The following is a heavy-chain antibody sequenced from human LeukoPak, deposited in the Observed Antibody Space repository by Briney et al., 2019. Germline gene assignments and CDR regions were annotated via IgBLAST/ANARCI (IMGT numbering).Heavy chain of an antibody. J-gene: IGHJ4*02. V-gene: IGHV4-39*01. CDR3: ARRRYYDFWSGYYEYYFDY. Sequence: SETLSLTCTVSGGSISSSSYYWGWIRQPPGKGLEWIGSIYYNGSTYYNPSLKSRVTISVDTSKNQFSLKLSSVTAADTAVFYCARRRYYDFWSGYYEYYFDYWGQGTLVTVSS. CDR1: GGSISSSSYY. CDR2: IYYNGST. D-gene: IGHD3-3*01.